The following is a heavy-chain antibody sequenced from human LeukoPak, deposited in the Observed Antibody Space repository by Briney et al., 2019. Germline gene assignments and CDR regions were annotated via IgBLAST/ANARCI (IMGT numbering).Heavy chain of an antibody. CDR2: IYYSGST. CDR1: GYSISSGYY. CDR3: ASLHTTVIPY. V-gene: IGHV4-38-2*02. Sequence: SETLSLTCTVSGYSISSGYYWGWIRQPPGKGLEWIGCIYYSGSTYYNPSLKSRVTISVDTSKNQFSLKLSSVTAADTAVYYCASLHTTVIPYWGQGTLVTVSS. J-gene: IGHJ4*02. D-gene: IGHD4-11*01.